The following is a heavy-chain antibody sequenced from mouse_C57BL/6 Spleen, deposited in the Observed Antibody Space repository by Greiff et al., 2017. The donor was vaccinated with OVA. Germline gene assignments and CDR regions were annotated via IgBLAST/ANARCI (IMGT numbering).Heavy chain of an antibody. J-gene: IGHJ4*01. D-gene: IGHD1-1*01. V-gene: IGHV1-15*01. CDR3: TRRGVVAYYAMDY. CDR2: IDPETGGT. CDR1: GYTFTDYE. Sequence: VKLVESGAELVRPGASVTLSCKASGYTFTDYEMHWVKQTPVHGLEWIGAIDPETGGTAYNQKFKGKAILTADKSSSTAYMELRSLTSEDSAVYYCTRRGVVAYYAMDYWGQGTSVTVSS.